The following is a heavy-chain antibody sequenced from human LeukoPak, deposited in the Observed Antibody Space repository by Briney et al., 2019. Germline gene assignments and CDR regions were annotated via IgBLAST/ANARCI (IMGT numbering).Heavy chain of an antibody. CDR2: ISWNSGSI. V-gene: IGHV3-9*01. CDR1: GFTFDDYA. CDR3: AKDMIEYSSSWLDY. Sequence: GGSLRLSCAASGFTFDDYAMHWVWQAPGKGLEWVSGISWNSGSIGYADSMKGRFTISRDNAKNSLYLQMNSLRAEDTALYYCAKDMIEYSSSWLDYWGQGTLVTVSS. D-gene: IGHD6-6*01. J-gene: IGHJ4*02.